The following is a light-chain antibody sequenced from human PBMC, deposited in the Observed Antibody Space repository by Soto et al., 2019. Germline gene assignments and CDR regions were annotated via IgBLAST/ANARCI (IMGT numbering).Light chain of an antibody. Sequence: IVLTQSPGTLSLSPGEGATLSCRASQSVSSGYLAWYQQKPGQAPRLLIYAASSRATGIPDRFSGSGSGTDFTLTISRLEPEDFAVYYCQQYGSSPWTFGQGTKVEIK. CDR2: AAS. J-gene: IGKJ1*01. CDR3: QQYGSSPWT. V-gene: IGKV3-20*01. CDR1: QSVSSGY.